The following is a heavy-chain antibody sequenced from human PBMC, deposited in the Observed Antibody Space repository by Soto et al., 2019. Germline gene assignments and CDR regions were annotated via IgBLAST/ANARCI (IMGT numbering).Heavy chain of an antibody. Sequence: SETLSLTCTVSGGSISSGGYYWSWIRQHPGKGLEWIGYIYHSGSTYYNPSLKSRVTISVDTSKNQFSLKLSSVTAADTAVYYCARDPDSSSSYYYYGMDVWGQGTTVTVSS. J-gene: IGHJ6*02. D-gene: IGHD6-6*01. CDR2: IYHSGST. CDR3: ARDPDSSSSYYYYGMDV. CDR1: GGSISSGGYY. V-gene: IGHV4-31*03.